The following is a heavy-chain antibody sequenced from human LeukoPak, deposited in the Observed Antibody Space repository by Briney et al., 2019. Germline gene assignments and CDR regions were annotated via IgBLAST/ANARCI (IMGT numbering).Heavy chain of an antibody. D-gene: IGHD3-9*01. J-gene: IGHJ4*02. CDR1: GFTFSAYA. V-gene: IGHV3-30*18. CDR3: AKCPSGVLRYFAPIDY. Sequence: HAGGSLRLSCEASGFTFSAYAMTWVRQAPGKGLEWVAVISSDGSNKYYADSVKGRFTISRDNSKNTLYLQMNSLRAEDTAVYYCAKCPSGVLRYFAPIDYWGQGTLVTVSS. CDR2: ISSDGSNK.